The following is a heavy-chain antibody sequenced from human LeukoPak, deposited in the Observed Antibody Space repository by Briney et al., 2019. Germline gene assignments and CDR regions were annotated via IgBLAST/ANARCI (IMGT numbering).Heavy chain of an antibody. Sequence: GESLKISCKGSGYSFPSHWIGWVRQLPGKGLEWVGIIYPGDSDTRYSPSFQGQVTISADKSISTACLQWSSLKASDTAMYFCARHAGSNTYSHFDYWGQGTLVTVSS. J-gene: IGHJ4*02. D-gene: IGHD3-16*01. CDR3: ARHAGSNTYSHFDY. CDR2: IYPGDSDT. V-gene: IGHV5-51*01. CDR1: GYSFPSHW.